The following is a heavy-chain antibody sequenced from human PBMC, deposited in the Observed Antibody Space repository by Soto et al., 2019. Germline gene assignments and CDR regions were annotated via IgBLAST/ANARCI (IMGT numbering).Heavy chain of an antibody. CDR3: ARAEKWVTGNMGGY. CDR2: INPYNHNT. V-gene: IGHV1-18*04. Sequence: QVQLVQSGAEVKKPGASVKVSCKAFGYTFPTYGISWVRQAPEQGLEWMGWINPYNHNTYYAQKIQGRVTMTTDTSTSTAYMELRSLRSDDSAIYYCARAEKWVTGNMGGYWGQGTLVTVHS. J-gene: IGHJ4*02. D-gene: IGHD1-20*01. CDR1: GYTFPTYG.